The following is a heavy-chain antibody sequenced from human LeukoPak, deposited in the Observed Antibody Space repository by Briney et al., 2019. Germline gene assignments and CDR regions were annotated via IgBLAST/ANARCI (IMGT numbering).Heavy chain of an antibody. CDR3: ASIHQLRGTDVFDI. CDR1: GGSFSDYY. CDR2: INHSGST. V-gene: IGHV4-34*01. Sequence: PSETLSLTCAIYGGSFSDYYWRWSRQPPGKGLEWIGEINHSGSTSYNPALKSRVTISVDTSKNQFSLKLSSVTAADTSVYYCASIHQLRGTDVFDIWGQGTMVTVSS. J-gene: IGHJ3*02. D-gene: IGHD1-1*01.